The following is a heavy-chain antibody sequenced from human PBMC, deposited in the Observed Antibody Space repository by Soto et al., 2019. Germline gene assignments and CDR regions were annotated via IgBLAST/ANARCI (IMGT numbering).Heavy chain of an antibody. V-gene: IGHV1-69*01. CDR3: ARLGLDFWSGHPEDR. D-gene: IGHD3-3*01. CDR2: IFPIFGTA. Sequence: QVQLVQSGAEVKKPGSSVKVSCKASGGTFSSYAISWVRQAPGQGLEWRGGIFPIFGTANYAQKFQGRVTITADESTRTAYMELSSLRSEDTAVYYCARLGLDFWSGHPEDRWGQGTLVTVSS. J-gene: IGHJ5*02. CDR1: GGTFSSYA.